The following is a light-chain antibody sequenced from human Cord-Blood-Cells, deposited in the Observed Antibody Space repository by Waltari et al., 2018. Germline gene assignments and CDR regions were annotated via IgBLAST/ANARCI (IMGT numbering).Light chain of an antibody. CDR2: WAS. V-gene: IGKV4-1*01. CDR1: QSVLYSSNDKNY. CDR3: QQYYSTPWT. J-gene: IGKJ1*01. Sequence: DIVMTQSPDSLAVSLGERATINSKSSQSVLYSSNDKNYLAWYQQKPGQPPKLLIYWASTRESGVPDRFSGSGSGRDFTLTISSLQAEDVAVYYCQQYYSTPWTFGQGTKVEIK.